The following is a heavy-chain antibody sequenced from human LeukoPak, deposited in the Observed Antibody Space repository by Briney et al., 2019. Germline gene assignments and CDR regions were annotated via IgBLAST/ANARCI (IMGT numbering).Heavy chain of an antibody. CDR2: INYYNCNT. J-gene: IGHJ4*02. V-gene: IGHV1-18*01. CDR3: ARADIRAIASSGWYGFDY. D-gene: IGHD6-19*01. Sequence: ASVKVSHRASVYTFPSYGISCVRQPPAQGLEWMGCINYYNCNTNYAQKFQGRVTMTTDTYTSTAYLELRSLRSDDTAVYYCARADIRAIASSGWYGFDYWGQGTLVTVSS. CDR1: VYTFPSYG.